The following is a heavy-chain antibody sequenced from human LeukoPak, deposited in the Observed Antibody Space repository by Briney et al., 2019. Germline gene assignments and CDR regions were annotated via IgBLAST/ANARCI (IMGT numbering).Heavy chain of an antibody. CDR3: AELGITMIGGV. D-gene: IGHD3-10*02. CDR1: GFTFSSYG. J-gene: IGHJ6*04. Sequence: PGGSLRLSCAPSGFTFSSYGMSWVRQAPGKGLEWVSAISCSGGSTYYADSVKGRFTISRDHSKNTLYLQMNSLRAEDTAVYYCAELGITMIGGVWGKGTTVTISS. V-gene: IGHV3-23*01. CDR2: ISCSGGST.